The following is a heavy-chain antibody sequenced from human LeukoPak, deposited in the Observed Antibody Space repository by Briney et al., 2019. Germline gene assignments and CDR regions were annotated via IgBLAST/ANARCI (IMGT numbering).Heavy chain of an antibody. CDR2: INHSGST. V-gene: IGHV4-34*01. J-gene: IGHJ4*02. CDR3: ASGLVYDY. Sequence: PSETLSLTCAVYGGSFSGYHWSWIRQPPGKGLEWIGEINHSGSTNYNPSLKSRVTISVDTSKNQFSLKLSSVTAADTAVYYCASGLVYDYWGQGTLVTVSS. CDR1: GGSFSGYH. D-gene: IGHD2-8*02.